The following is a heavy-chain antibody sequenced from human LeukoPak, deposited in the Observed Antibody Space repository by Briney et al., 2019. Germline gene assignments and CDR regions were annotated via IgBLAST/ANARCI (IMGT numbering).Heavy chain of an antibody. CDR1: TDSISPFF. J-gene: IGHJ4*02. V-gene: IGHV4-59*01. CDR2: VSYSGTS. Sequence: SETLSLTCTVSTDSISPFFWNWIRHSPGKGLEWIGYVSYSGTSSYNPSLKSRVTISIDTSKNQFSLNLNSVTAADTALYYCARGRRFHASGTYSSAAPDYWGQGILVTVSS. CDR3: ARGRRFHASGTYSSAAPDY. D-gene: IGHD3-10*01.